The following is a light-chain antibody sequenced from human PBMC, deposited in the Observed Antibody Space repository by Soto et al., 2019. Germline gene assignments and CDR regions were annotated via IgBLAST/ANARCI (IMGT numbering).Light chain of an antibody. J-gene: IGKJ5*01. CDR2: SAV. CDR1: HDISTY. CDR3: QQSFDTPPIT. V-gene: IGKV1-39*01. Sequence: DIQMSQSPSSLSASIGDRVTMTCRASHDISTYLNWYQQKPGKAPKLLIFSAVNLQSGVPSRFSGNGSGTHFTLTISSLQPEDFATYYCQQSFDTPPITFGQGTRL.